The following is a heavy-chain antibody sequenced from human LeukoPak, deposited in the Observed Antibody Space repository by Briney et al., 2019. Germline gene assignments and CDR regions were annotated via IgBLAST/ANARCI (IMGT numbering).Heavy chain of an antibody. Sequence: PSETLSLTCTVSGGSISSSSYYWGWIRQPPGKGLEWIGSIYHSGSTYYNPSLKSRVTISVDTSKNQFSLKLSSVTAADTAVYYCASLTTTYSSGWYFGQFPGSGVIDYWGQGTLVTVSS. J-gene: IGHJ4*02. D-gene: IGHD6-19*01. CDR1: GGSISSSSYY. CDR2: IYHSGST. V-gene: IGHV4-39*07. CDR3: ASLTTTYSSGWYFGQFPGSGVIDY.